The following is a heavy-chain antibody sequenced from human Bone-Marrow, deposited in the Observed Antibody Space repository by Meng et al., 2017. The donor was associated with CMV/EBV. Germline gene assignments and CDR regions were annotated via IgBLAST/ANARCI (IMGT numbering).Heavy chain of an antibody. Sequence: GGSLRLSCAVSGLTFRTYWMHWVRQAPGKGLVWLAVINSDGTRTQYAGSVKGRFTVSRDNAKNTLFLQMNSLKAEDTGLYYCAGSAPHLLGDERSYYGLDVWGRGTSVTVSS. CDR3: AGSAPHLLGDERSYYGLDV. V-gene: IGHV3-74*01. CDR1: GLTFRTYW. CDR2: INSDGTRT. J-gene: IGHJ6*02. D-gene: IGHD6-25*01.